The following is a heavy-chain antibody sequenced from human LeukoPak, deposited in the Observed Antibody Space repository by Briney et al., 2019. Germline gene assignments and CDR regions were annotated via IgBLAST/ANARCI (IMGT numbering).Heavy chain of an antibody. CDR2: ISGTGGDT. J-gene: IGHJ5*02. V-gene: IGHV3-23*01. Sequence: GGSLRLSCAASGFTFSTYAMSWVRQAPGKGLEWVSVISGTGGDTYYADSVKGRFTISRDNSKNTLFLQMNSLRAEDTAIYYCAKDKAQLLYRAPNWSDPWGQGTLVTVSS. D-gene: IGHD2-2*02. CDR1: GFTFSTYA. CDR3: AKDKAQLLYRAPNWSDP.